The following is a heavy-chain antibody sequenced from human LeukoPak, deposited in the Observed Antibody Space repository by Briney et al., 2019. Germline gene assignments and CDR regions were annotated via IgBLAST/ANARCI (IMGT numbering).Heavy chain of an antibody. J-gene: IGHJ4*02. CDR2: TNQEGSEK. Sequence: PGGSLRLSCAASGFTISTYWMSWVRQAPGKGLEWAANTNQEGSEKYYVDSVKGRFTISKDNAKNSPYLQMNSLRAEDTAVYYCARDPKWLDYWGQGTLVTVSS. CDR1: GFTISTYW. CDR3: ARDPKWLDY. D-gene: IGHD5-12*01. V-gene: IGHV3-7*01.